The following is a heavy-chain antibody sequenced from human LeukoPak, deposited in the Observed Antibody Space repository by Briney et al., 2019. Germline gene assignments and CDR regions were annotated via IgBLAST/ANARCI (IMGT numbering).Heavy chain of an antibody. CDR2: FYHDGST. J-gene: IGHJ4*02. CDR1: GVSISSGAYS. Sequence: SETLSLTCAVSGVSISSGAYSWSWIRQAPGKGLEWIGYFYHDGSTYYNPSLKSRVTMSVDRSKNQFSLKLGSVTAADTTVYYCASVPAAAHRGYFDYWGQGTLVTVSS. V-gene: IGHV4-30-2*01. D-gene: IGHD6-13*01. CDR3: ASVPAAAHRGYFDY.